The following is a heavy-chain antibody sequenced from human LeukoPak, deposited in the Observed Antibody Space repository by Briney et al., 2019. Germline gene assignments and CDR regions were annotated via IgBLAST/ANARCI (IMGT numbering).Heavy chain of an antibody. CDR2: ISDTGGRT. Sequence: PGGSLRLSCAVSGLTLSNYGMTWVRQAPGKGVEWVAGISDTGGRTNYADCVKGRFTISRDNPKNTLYLQMNSLRAEDTAVYFCAKRGVVIRVILVGFHKEAYYFDSWGQGALVTVSS. CDR3: AKRGVVIRVILVGFHKEAYYFDS. CDR1: GLTLSNYG. D-gene: IGHD3-22*01. J-gene: IGHJ4*02. V-gene: IGHV3-23*01.